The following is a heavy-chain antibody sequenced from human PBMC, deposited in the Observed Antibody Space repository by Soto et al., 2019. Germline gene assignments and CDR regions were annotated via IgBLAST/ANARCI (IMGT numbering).Heavy chain of an antibody. CDR3: ARRSYFHYGMDV. J-gene: IGHJ6*04. Sequence: SETLSLTCTVSGGSISSSSYYWGWIRQPPGKGLEWIGSIYYSGSTYYNPSLKSRVTISVDTSKNQFSLKLSSVTAADTAVYYCARRSYFHYGMDVWGKGTTVTVS. D-gene: IGHD2-21*01. V-gene: IGHV4-39*01. CDR1: GGSISSSSYY. CDR2: IYYSGST.